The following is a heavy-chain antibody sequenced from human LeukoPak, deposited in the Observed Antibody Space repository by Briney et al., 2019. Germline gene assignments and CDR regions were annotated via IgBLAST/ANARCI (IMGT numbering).Heavy chain of an antibody. J-gene: IGHJ6*03. D-gene: IGHD4-17*01. CDR3: ARAHRATVTTSYYYYYMDV. V-gene: IGHV3-20*04. CDR2: INWNGGST. Sequence: PGGSLRLSCAASGFTFDDYGMSWVRQAPGKGLEWLSGINWNGGSTGYADSVKGRFTISRDNAKNSLYLQMNSLRAEDTAFYYCARAHRATVTTSYYYYYMDVWGKGTTVTVSS. CDR1: GFTFDDYG.